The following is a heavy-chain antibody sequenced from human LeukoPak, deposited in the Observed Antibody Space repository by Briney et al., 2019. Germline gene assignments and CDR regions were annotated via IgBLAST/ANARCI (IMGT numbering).Heavy chain of an antibody. D-gene: IGHD3-16*01. CDR1: GFTFSSYW. CDR3: AKDFMITFGGVRSFDY. CDR2: IKQDGSEK. V-gene: IGHV3-7*03. J-gene: IGHJ4*02. Sequence: GGSLRLSCAASGFTFSSYWMSWVRQAPGKGLEWVANIKQDGSEKYYVDSVKGRFTISRDNSKNTLYLQMNSLRVEDTAVYYCAKDFMITFGGVRSFDYWGQGTLVTVSS.